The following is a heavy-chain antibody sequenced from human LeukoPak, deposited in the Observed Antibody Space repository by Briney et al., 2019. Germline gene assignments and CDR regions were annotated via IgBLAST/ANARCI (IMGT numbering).Heavy chain of an antibody. CDR2: ISISSSTI. V-gene: IGHV3-48*02. CDR3: TTDPALWNIIATTAPEDY. CDR1: GFTFSSYS. D-gene: IGHD1-1*01. Sequence: RPGGSLRLSCAASGFTFSSYSMNWVRQAPGKGLEWVSYISISSSTIYYADSVKGRFTISRDNAKNSLHLQMNSLRDEDTAVYYCTTDPALWNIIATTAPEDYWGQGTLVTVSS. J-gene: IGHJ4*02.